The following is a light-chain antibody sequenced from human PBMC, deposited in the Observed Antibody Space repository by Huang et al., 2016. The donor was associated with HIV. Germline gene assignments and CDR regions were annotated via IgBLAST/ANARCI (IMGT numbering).Light chain of an antibody. V-gene: IGKV3-15*01. J-gene: IGKJ2*01. CDR1: QTVSSN. CDR2: AAS. CDR3: QQYDDWPPT. Sequence: IVMTQSPDTLSVSPGQMAPLSCRASQTVSSNLVWYPQIPGQPPRLLIYAASTRATGVPARFSDGGSGTEFALTISSLRSEDFTLYYGQQYDDWPPTFGQGTKLEI.